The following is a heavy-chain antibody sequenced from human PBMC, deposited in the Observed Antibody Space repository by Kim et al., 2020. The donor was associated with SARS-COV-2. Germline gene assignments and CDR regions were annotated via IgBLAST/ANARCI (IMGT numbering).Heavy chain of an antibody. CDR1: GGSFSGYY. D-gene: IGHD3-10*01. CDR2: INHSGST. CDR3: ARVGRLVWFGGQVWFYP. Sequence: SETLSLTCAVYGGSFSGYYWSWIRQPPGKGLEWIGEINHSGSTNYNPSLKSRVTISVDTSKNQFSLKLSSVTAADTAVYYCARVGRLVWFGGQVWFYPWGQRTLVTVSS. V-gene: IGHV4-34*01. J-gene: IGHJ5*02.